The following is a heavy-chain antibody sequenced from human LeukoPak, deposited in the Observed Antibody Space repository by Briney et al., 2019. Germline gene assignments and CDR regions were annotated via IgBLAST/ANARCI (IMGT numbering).Heavy chain of an antibody. J-gene: IGHJ4*02. V-gene: IGHV3-23*01. CDR3: ARGHTYYYDSSGYYFFPKAPYYFDY. Sequence: PGGSLRLSCAASGFTFSSYAMSWVRQAPGKGLEWVSAISGSGGSTYYADSVKGRFTISRDNSKNTLYLQMSSLRAEDTAVYYCARGHTYYYDSSGYYFFPKAPYYFDYWGQGTLVTVSS. D-gene: IGHD3-22*01. CDR2: ISGSGGST. CDR1: GFTFSSYA.